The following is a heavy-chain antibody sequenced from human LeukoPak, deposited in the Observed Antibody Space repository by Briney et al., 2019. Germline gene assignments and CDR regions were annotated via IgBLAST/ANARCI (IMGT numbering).Heavy chain of an antibody. V-gene: IGHV1-18*01. D-gene: IGHD2-2*01. CDR1: GYTFTSYG. Sequence: ASVKVSCKASGYTFTSYGISWVRQAPGQGLEWMGWISAYNGNTNYAQKLQGRVTMTTDTSTSTAYMELRSLRSDDTAVYYCARGDIAVVPAAHGMDVWGQGTTVTVSS. CDR2: ISAYNGNT. CDR3: ARGDIAVVPAAHGMDV. J-gene: IGHJ6*02.